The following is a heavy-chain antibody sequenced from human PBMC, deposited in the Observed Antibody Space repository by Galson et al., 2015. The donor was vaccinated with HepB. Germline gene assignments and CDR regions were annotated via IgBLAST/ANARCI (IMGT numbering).Heavy chain of an antibody. V-gene: IGHV3-23*01. CDR3: ARKASGDSNFFDS. CDR2: VSSGGTT. D-gene: IGHD4-17*01. Sequence: MTWIRQAPGKGLEWVSTVSSGGTTFYADSVKGRFIISRDNSGDTVCLRMNNLRVDDTALYYCARKASGDSNFFDSWGQGTLVTVSS. J-gene: IGHJ4*02.